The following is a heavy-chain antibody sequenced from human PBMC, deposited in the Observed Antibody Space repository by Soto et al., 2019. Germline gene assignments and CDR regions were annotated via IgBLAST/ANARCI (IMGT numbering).Heavy chain of an antibody. J-gene: IGHJ3*02. Sequence: SETLSLTCTVSGGSISSYYWSWIRQPPGKGLEWIGYIYYSGSTNYNPSLKSRVTISVDTSKNQFSLKLSSVTAADTAVYYCARPGITMVSVWAFDIWGQGTMVTVSS. D-gene: IGHD3-10*01. CDR3: ARPGITMVSVWAFDI. CDR2: IYYSGST. CDR1: GGSISSYY. V-gene: IGHV4-59*08.